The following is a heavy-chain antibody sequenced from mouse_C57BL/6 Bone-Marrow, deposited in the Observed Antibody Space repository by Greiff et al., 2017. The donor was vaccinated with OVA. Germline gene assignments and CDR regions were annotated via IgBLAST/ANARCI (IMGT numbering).Heavy chain of an antibody. CDR2: IHPNSGST. J-gene: IGHJ4*01. Sequence: QVQLQQPGAELVKPGASVKLSCKASGYTFTSYWMHWVKQRPGHGLEWIGMIHPNSGSTNYNEKFKSKATLTVDKSSSTAYMQLSSLTSEDSAVYYCASSSYCAMDYWGQGTSVTVSS. D-gene: IGHD1-3*01. CDR3: ASSSYCAMDY. CDR1: GYTFTSYW. V-gene: IGHV1-64*01.